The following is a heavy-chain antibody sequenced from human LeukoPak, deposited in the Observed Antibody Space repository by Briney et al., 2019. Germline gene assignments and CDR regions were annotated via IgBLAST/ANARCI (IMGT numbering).Heavy chain of an antibody. CDR3: ARNADYGDHELLGYFDY. CDR1: GGSISSSGYY. D-gene: IGHD4-17*01. J-gene: IGHJ4*02. Sequence: SETLSLTCTISGGSISSSGYYWGWIRQPPGKGLEWIGSIYYSGSTYYNPSLKSRVTISVDTSKNQFSLKLSSVTAADTAVYYCARNADYGDHELLGYFDYWGQGTLVTVSS. CDR2: IYYSGST. V-gene: IGHV4-39*01.